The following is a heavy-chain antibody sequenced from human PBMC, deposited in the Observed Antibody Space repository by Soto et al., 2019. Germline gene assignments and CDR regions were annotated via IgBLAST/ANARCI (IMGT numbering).Heavy chain of an antibody. CDR2: ISGSGGST. CDR1: GFTFSSYA. Sequence: PGGSLRLSCAASGFTFSSYAMSWVRQAPGKGLEWVSAISGSGGSTYYADSVKGRFTISRDNAKNSLYLQMNSLRVEDTAVYYCARDRSSGYCSGGSCYSGAFYGMDVWGQGTTVTVSS. CDR3: ARDRSSGYCSGGSCYSGAFYGMDV. V-gene: IGHV3-23*01. D-gene: IGHD2-15*01. J-gene: IGHJ6*02.